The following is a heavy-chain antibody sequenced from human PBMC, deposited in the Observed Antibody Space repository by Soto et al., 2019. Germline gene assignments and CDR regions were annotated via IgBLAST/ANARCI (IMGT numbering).Heavy chain of an antibody. Sequence: GGSLRLSCAASGFTFSSYGMHWVRQAPGKGLEWVAVISYDGSNKYYADSVKGRFTISRDNSKNTLYLQMNRLRAEDTAVYFCAKDLGRVVRGFIIIEPTDYWGEGTLVTVSS. D-gene: IGHD3-10*01. CDR3: AKDLGRVVRGFIIIEPTDY. V-gene: IGHV3-30*18. CDR2: ISYDGSNK. CDR1: GFTFSSYG. J-gene: IGHJ4*02.